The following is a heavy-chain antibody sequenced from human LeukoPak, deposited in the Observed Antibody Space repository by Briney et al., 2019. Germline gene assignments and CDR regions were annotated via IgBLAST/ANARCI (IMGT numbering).Heavy chain of an antibody. Sequence: GGSLRLSCAASGFSFDDYGMSWVRQAPGKGLEWVSGINWSGGRTGYADSVKGRHNISRDNAKNSLYLQMNSLRAEDTALYYCARDGGLYGMDVWGQGTTVSVSS. CDR3: ARDGGLYGMDV. CDR2: INWSGGRT. V-gene: IGHV3-20*04. J-gene: IGHJ6*02. D-gene: IGHD3-16*01. CDR1: GFSFDDYG.